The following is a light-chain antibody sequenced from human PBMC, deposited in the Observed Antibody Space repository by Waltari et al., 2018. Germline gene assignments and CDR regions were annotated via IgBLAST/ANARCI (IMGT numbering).Light chain of an antibody. V-gene: IGLV3-21*03. Sequence: SYVLTQPPSVSVAPGKTAVITCGGNNIGDKSVHWYRLKPGQAPVVVVHDDSDRPSGIPERRAGSNSGNTATLTISRVEAGDEADYYCQVWDTSDHRVFGGGTKLTVL. CDR3: QVWDTSDHRV. CDR2: DDS. CDR1: NIGDKS. J-gene: IGLJ2*01.